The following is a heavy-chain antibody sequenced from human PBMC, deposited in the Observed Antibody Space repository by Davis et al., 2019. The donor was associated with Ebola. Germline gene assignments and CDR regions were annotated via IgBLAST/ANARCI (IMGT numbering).Heavy chain of an antibody. CDR1: GFTFSSYG. CDR2: IWYDGSNK. V-gene: IGHV3-30*02. J-gene: IGHJ4*02. CDR3: AKDKEDYGDYIPLFDY. Sequence: GGSLRLSCAASGFTFSSYGMHWVRQAPGKGLEWVAVIWYDGSNKYYADSVKGRFTISRDNSKNTLYLQMNSLRAEDTAVYYCAKDKEDYGDYIPLFDYWGQGTLVTVSS. D-gene: IGHD4-17*01.